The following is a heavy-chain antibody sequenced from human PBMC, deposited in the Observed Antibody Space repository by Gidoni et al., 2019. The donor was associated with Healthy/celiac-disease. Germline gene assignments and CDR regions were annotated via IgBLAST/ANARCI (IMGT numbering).Heavy chain of an antibody. J-gene: IGHJ4*02. CDR3: ARWGDFWSGSYYFDY. Sequence: EVQLVESGGGVVRPGGSLRLSCVVSGFTFDDYGMSWVRQAPGKGLEWVSGMNWNGGSTNDADSVKGRFTISRDNAKNSLYLQMNSLRAEDTALYHCARWGDFWSGSYYFDYWGQGTLVTVSS. CDR2: MNWNGGST. D-gene: IGHD3-3*01. V-gene: IGHV3-20*01. CDR1: GFTFDDYG.